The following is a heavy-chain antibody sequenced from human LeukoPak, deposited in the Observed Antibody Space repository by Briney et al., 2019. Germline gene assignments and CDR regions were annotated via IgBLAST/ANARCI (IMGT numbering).Heavy chain of an antibody. CDR2: IYYSGST. V-gene: IGHV4-30-4*01. CDR3: ARDAGVGTAMVVDY. Sequence: SETLSLTCTVSGGSISSGDYYWSWIRQPPGKGLEWIGYIYYSGSTYYSPSLKSRVTISVDTSKNQFSLKLSSVTAADTAVYYCARDAGVGTAMVVDYWGQGTLVTVSS. D-gene: IGHD5-18*01. CDR1: GGSISSGDYY. J-gene: IGHJ4*02.